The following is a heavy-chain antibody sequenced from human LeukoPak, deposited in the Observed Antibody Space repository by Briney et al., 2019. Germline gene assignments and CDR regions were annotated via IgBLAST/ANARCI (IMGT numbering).Heavy chain of an antibody. V-gene: IGHV3-21*01. D-gene: IGHD3-10*01. CDR3: ARVGSWDTFDV. J-gene: IGHJ3*01. CDR2: ISSSSTYI. CDR1: GFTFSSYT. Sequence: GGSLRLSCAASGFTFSSYTMNWVRQAPGKGLEWVSSISSSSTYIYYADSAKGRFTISRDNAKNSLYLQMNSLRAEDTAVYHCARVGSWDTFDVWGQGTMVTVSS.